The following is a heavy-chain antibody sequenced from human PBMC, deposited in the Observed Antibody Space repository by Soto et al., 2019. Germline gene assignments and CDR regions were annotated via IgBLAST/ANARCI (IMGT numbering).Heavy chain of an antibody. J-gene: IGHJ4*02. Sequence: EVQLVESGGGLVQPGGSLRLTCAASGFTFSSYWMSWVRQAPGKGLEWVANIKQDGREKYYVDSVKGRFTISRDNSKNSLYLQMNSLRAEDTAVYYCARVIGLGADYWGQGTLVTVSS. V-gene: IGHV3-7*01. CDR3: ARVIGLGADY. CDR1: GFTFSSYW. D-gene: IGHD3-16*01. CDR2: IKQDGREK.